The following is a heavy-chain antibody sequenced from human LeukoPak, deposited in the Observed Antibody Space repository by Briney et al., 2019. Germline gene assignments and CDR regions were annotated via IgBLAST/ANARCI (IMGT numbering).Heavy chain of an antibody. D-gene: IGHD4-17*01. CDR1: GFTFDDYA. Sequence: GRSLRLSCSASGFTFDDYAVSWFRQAPGKGLEWVGFIRSKAFGGTPEYAASVRGRFTISRDDSTSIAYLQMNSLKTEDTAVYYCTRNTVTVHFDYWSQGTLVTVSS. CDR3: TRNTVTVHFDY. V-gene: IGHV3-49*03. J-gene: IGHJ4*02. CDR2: IRSKAFGGTP.